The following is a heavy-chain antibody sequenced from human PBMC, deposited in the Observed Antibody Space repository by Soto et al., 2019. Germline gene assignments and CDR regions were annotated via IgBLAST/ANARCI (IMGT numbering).Heavy chain of an antibody. V-gene: IGHV4-59*01. CDR1: GGSLSSFY. CDR2: IYFSGTT. J-gene: IGHJ4*02. CDR3: AHTPESSDWASFGY. D-gene: IGHD6-19*01. Sequence: SETLSLTCTVSGGSLSSFYWSWIRQSSGKGLEWIGYIYFSGTTKYNPSLKSRVSMSVDTSKNQFSLKLRSVTAADTAVYYCAHTPESSDWASFGYWGQGTLVTVSS.